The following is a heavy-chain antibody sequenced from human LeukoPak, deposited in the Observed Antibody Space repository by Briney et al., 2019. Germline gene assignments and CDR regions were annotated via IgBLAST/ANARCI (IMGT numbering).Heavy chain of an antibody. Sequence: ASVKVSCKASGYTFTSYGISWVRQAPGQGLEWMGWISAYNGNTNYAQKFQGRVTMTRDTSTSTVYMELSSLRSEDTAVYYCASEIIAAAGTPDYYYGMDVWGQGTTVTVSS. CDR3: ASEIIAAAGTPDYYYGMDV. CDR1: GYTFTSYG. CDR2: ISAYNGNT. J-gene: IGHJ6*02. V-gene: IGHV1-18*01. D-gene: IGHD6-13*01.